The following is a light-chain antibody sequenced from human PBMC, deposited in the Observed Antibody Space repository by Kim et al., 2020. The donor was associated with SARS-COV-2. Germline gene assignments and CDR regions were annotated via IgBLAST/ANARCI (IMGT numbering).Light chain of an antibody. V-gene: IGKV1-27*01. CDR2: AAS. Sequence: VGARVPITGRASESISNLLAWYQQKPGKVPKLLIYAASALQSGVPSRFSGSGSGTDFTLTISNLQPEDVATYYCQKYNRAPWTFGQGTKVEIK. J-gene: IGKJ1*01. CDR1: ESISNL. CDR3: QKYNRAPWT.